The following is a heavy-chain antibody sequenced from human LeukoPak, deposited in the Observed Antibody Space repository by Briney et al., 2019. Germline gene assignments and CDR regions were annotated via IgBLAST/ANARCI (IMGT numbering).Heavy chain of an antibody. CDR1: GYTFTGYY. CDR2: INPSGGST. V-gene: IGHV1-46*01. J-gene: IGHJ4*02. Sequence: GASVKVSCKASGYTFTGYYMHWVRQAPGQGLEWMGIINPSGGSTSYAQTFQGRVTMTRDTSTSTVYMELSRLRSDDTAVYYCARELDGSGSPGDYWGQGTLVTVSS. CDR3: ARELDGSGSPGDY. D-gene: IGHD3-10*01.